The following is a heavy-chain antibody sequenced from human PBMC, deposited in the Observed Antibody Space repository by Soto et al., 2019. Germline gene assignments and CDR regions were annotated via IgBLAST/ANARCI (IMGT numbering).Heavy chain of an antibody. CDR1: GFTFSSYW. CDR3: ARERVVVVHHDAFDI. CDR2: INSDGSST. Sequence: GGSLRLSCAASGFTFSSYWMHWVRQAPGKGLVWVSRINSDGSSTSYADSVKGRFTISRDNAKNTLYLQMNSLRAEDTAVYYCARERVVVVHHDAFDIWGQGTMVTVSS. D-gene: IGHD2-21*01. V-gene: IGHV3-74*01. J-gene: IGHJ3*02.